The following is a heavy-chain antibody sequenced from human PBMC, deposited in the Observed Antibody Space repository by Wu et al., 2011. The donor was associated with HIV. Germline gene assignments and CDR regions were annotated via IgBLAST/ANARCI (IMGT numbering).Heavy chain of an antibody. D-gene: IGHD6-13*01. Sequence: IQSGAEVKNAWGLSEGLLQAFWIHLHRPLYALGATAPGQELEWMGWINPKTGGTTFAQNLQGRVTLTTDTSMSTAYLNLRSLRSDDTAVYYCARTGYSSSWLSPPEDYFDYWGQGTLVTVSS. CDR1: IHLHRPL. CDR2: INPKTGGT. J-gene: IGHJ4*02. CDR3: ARTGYSSSWLSPPEDYFDY. V-gene: IGHV1-2*02.